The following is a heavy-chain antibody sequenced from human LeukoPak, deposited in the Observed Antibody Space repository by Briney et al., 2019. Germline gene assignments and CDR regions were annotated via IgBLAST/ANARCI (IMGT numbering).Heavy chain of an antibody. CDR3: ARPMIRGVTSKNYFPY. V-gene: IGHV3-48*02. D-gene: IGHD3-10*01. CDR2: ISSSSTTI. CDR1: GFTFSSYT. Sequence: GGSLRLSCAASGFTFSSYTMNWVRQAPGKGLEWVSYISSSSTTIYYADSVKGRFTISRHNAKNSLYLQMNNLRDEETAVYYCARPMIRGVTSKNYFPYWGQGTLVTVSS. J-gene: IGHJ4*02.